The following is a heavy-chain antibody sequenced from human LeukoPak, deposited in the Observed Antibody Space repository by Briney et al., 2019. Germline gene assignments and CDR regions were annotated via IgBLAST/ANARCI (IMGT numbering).Heavy chain of an antibody. CDR3: ARGDVTSYYYYYMDA. J-gene: IGHJ6*03. CDR1: GYTFTNYD. D-gene: IGHD5-24*01. V-gene: IGHV1-2*02. Sequence: ASVKVSCKISGYTFTNYDVNWVRQAPGQGLEWMGWINPNSGGTNYAQKFQGRVTMTRDTSISTAYMELSRLRSDDTAVYYCARGDVTSYYYYYMDAWAKGTTVTVSS. CDR2: INPNSGGT.